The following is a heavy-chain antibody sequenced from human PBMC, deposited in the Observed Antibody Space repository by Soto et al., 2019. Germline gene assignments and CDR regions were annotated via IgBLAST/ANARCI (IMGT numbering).Heavy chain of an antibody. V-gene: IGHV3-30*03. D-gene: IGHD4-17*01. Sequence: QVQLVESGGGVVQPGRSLRLSCAASGFTFSSFGMHWVRQAPGKGLEWVTLISYDGSNKYYVDSVKGRFTISRDNSKNTRFLQMNSLRAEDTAVYYCATDYSDRYYYYGLDVWGQGTTVTVSS. CDR3: ATDYSDRYYYYGLDV. J-gene: IGHJ6*02. CDR2: ISYDGSNK. CDR1: GFTFSSFG.